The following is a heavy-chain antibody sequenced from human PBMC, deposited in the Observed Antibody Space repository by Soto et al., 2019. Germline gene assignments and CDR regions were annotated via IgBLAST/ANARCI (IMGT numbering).Heavy chain of an antibody. V-gene: IGHV4-34*01. D-gene: IGHD3-16*01. CDR2: INGSGNT. J-gene: IGHJ4*02. Sequence: LSLTCAVSGGSFRGYFWSWIRQSPAKGLEWIGEINGSGNTYYNPSFKSRLTVSVDTSTSQISLRLTSVTAADSAVYYCQGGDFWGQGTGSPSPQ. CDR1: GGSFRGYF. CDR3: QGGDF.